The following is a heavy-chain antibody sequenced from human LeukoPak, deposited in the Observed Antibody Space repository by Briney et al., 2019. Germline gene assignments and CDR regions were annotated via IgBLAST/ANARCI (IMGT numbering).Heavy chain of an antibody. CDR1: GFTFSGYY. J-gene: IGHJ4*02. Sequence: GGSLRLSCAASGFTFSGYYMSWIRQAPGKGLEWVSYISSSGSTIYYADSVKGRFTISRDNAKNSLYLQMNSLRAEDTAVYYCARDRWLQFEFDYWGQGTLVTVSS. CDR2: ISSSGSTI. D-gene: IGHD5-24*01. V-gene: IGHV3-11*04. CDR3: ARDRWLQFEFDY.